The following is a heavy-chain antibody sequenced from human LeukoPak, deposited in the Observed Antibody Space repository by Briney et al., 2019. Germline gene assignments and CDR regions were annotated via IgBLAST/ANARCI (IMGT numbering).Heavy chain of an antibody. D-gene: IGHD6-19*01. CDR1: GFTFSSYA. CDR3: AKDSEVAVAGNDY. V-gene: IGHV3-23*01. J-gene: IGHJ4*02. CDR2: ISCSGGST. Sequence: GGSLRLSCAASGFTFSSYAMSWVRQAPGKGLEWVSAISCSGGSTYYADSVKGRFTISRDNSKNTLYLQMDSLRAEDTAVYYCAKDSEVAVAGNDYWGQGTLVTVSS.